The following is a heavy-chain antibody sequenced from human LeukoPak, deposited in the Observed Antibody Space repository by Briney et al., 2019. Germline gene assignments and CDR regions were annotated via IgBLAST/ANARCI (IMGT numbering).Heavy chain of an antibody. J-gene: IGHJ4*02. D-gene: IGHD6-13*01. CDR2: INAGNGNT. Sequence: ASVKVSCKASGYTFINYAINWGRQAPGQRLEWMGWINAGNGNTKYSQKFQGRVTITRDTSASTAYMELSSLRSEDTAVYYCARGSRAAADDYWGQGTLVTVSS. CDR3: ARGSRAAADDY. V-gene: IGHV1-3*01. CDR1: GYTFINYA.